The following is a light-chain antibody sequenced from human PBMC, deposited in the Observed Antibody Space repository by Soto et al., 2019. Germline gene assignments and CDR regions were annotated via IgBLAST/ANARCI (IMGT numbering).Light chain of an antibody. J-gene: IGKJ5*01. V-gene: IGKV1-39*01. CDR2: AAS. Sequence: DIQMTQSRSSLSASIGDGVTITCRASQSINSYLNWYQQKPGKAPKLLISAASNLQSGVPSRFSGSGSGTDFTLTISSLQPEDFATYYCQQSFSTLLITFGQGTRLEIK. CDR1: QSINSY. CDR3: QQSFSTLLIT.